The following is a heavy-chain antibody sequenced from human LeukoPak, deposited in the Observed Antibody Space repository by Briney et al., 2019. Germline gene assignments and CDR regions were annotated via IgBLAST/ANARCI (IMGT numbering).Heavy chain of an antibody. CDR2: MNPNNGNT. Sequence: ASVKVSCKASGYTFTGYYIHWVRQASGQGLEWMGWMNPNNGNTGYAQKFQGRVTMTRDTSISTAYMELRGLRSEDTAVYYCVRDGEGAAISVNYWFDPWGQGTLVTVSS. CDR3: VRDGEGAAISVNYWFDP. J-gene: IGHJ5*02. V-gene: IGHV1-8*02. D-gene: IGHD2-2*02. CDR1: GYTFTGYY.